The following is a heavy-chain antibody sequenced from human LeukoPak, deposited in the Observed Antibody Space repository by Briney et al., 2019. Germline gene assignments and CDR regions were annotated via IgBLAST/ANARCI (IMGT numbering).Heavy chain of an antibody. Sequence: PGGSLRLSCEVSGFTFSSYDMHWVRQTTGKGLEWVSGIGTTGDTHYPDSVKGRFTVSRENAKNSLYLQMNSLRAGDTALYYCAKDISSLVRGTLDYWGQGTLVTVSS. CDR2: IGTTGDT. J-gene: IGHJ4*02. V-gene: IGHV3-13*01. CDR1: GFTFSSYD. CDR3: AKDISSLVRGTLDY. D-gene: IGHD3-10*01.